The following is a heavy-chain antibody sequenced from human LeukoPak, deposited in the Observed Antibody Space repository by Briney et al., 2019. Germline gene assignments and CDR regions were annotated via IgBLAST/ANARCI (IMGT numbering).Heavy chain of an antibody. CDR3: ARAADMATSFDY. CDR1: GGTFSSYA. J-gene: IGHJ4*02. D-gene: IGHD5-24*01. V-gene: IGHV1-69*04. CDR2: IIPILGIA. Sequence: AVKVSCKDSGGTFSSYAICWVRQAPGRGLEWMGRIIPILGIANYAQKFQGRVTITADKSTSTPYMELSSLRSEDTAVYYCARAADMATSFDYWGQGTLVTVSS.